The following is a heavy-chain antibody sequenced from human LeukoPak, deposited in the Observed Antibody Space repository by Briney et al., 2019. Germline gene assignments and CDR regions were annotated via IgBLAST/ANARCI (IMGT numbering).Heavy chain of an antibody. J-gene: IGHJ4*02. V-gene: IGHV4-4*07. D-gene: IGHD5-24*01. Sequence: PSETLSLTCFVSGGSISSYYWSWTRQSAGKGLEYIGRVYGSGNTDYSPSVESRVTISVDTSKNQFSLKLSSVTAADTAVYYCVRRRDGYIDNWGQGTLLTVSS. CDR3: VRRRDGYIDN. CDR1: GGSISSYY. CDR2: VYGSGNT.